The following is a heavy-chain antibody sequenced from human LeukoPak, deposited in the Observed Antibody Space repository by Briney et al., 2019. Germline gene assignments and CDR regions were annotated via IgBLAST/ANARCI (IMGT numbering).Heavy chain of an antibody. V-gene: IGHV4-59*01. J-gene: IGHJ5*02. CDR3: ARVKLRTWFDP. CDR2: IYYSGST. D-gene: IGHD1-1*01. Sequence: SETLPLTCTVSGGSICGYSGSWIRQPPGKGLECIGYIYYSGSTNYNPSLKSRVTMSVDTSKNQFSLSLSSVTAADTAVYYCARVKLRTWFDPWGQGGLPSVSS. CDR1: GGSICGYS.